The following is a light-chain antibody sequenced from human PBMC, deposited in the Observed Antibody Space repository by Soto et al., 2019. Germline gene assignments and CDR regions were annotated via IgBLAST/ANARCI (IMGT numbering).Light chain of an antibody. CDR3: SSFADSPVV. Sequence: QSVLTQPPSASGSLGQSVTISCTGTSSDIGTYNYVSWYQHHPGKAPKLIIYDVTKRPSGVPDRFSGSKSGNTASLTVSGLQAEDEADYYCSSFADSPVVFGGGTKLTVL. CDR2: DVT. CDR1: SSDIGTYNY. J-gene: IGLJ2*01. V-gene: IGLV2-8*01.